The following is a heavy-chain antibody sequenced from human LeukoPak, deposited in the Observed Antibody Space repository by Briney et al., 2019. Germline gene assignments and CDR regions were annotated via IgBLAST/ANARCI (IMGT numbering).Heavy chain of an antibody. CDR3: ATLEPEPGDFGGLAY. Sequence: ASVKVSCKVSGYTLTALALHWVRQAPGKGFEWIGGFDSEEYDTIYAQKFQGRVTMTEDTSTDTAYMELSSLYFEDTAVYYCATLEPEPGDFGGLAYWGQGTLDTVSS. J-gene: IGHJ4*02. V-gene: IGHV1-24*01. D-gene: IGHD4-17*01. CDR1: GYTLTALA. CDR2: FDSEEYDT.